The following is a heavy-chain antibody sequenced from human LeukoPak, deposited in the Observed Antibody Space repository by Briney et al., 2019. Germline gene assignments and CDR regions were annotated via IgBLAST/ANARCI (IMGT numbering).Heavy chain of an antibody. J-gene: IGHJ4*02. V-gene: IGHV3-23*01. D-gene: IGHD2-15*01. Sequence: GRSLRPSCAVSGFTFSNYAISWVRQVPGEGLEWVSGMSGSGIYTFYAEFAKGRFTISRDNSKNMVYLQMNSLRAEDTAVYYCAKDYCDAGSCSLFDFWGQGTLVTVSS. CDR3: AKDYCDAGSCSLFDF. CDR1: GFTFSNYA. CDR2: MSGSGIYT.